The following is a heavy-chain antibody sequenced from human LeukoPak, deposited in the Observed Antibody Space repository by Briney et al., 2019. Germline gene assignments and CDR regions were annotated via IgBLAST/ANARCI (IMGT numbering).Heavy chain of an antibody. CDR1: GFTFRSHA. J-gene: IGHJ4*02. D-gene: IGHD4-11*01. V-gene: IGHV3-23*01. Sequence: GGSLRLSCGASGFTFRSHAMNWVRQAPGKGLEWVSAITGSGAGGTDYADSVKGRFTISRDNSKNTVYLEMNSLRAEDTAVYYCARDQGMTTDYWGQGTLVTVSS. CDR3: ARDQGMTTDY. CDR2: ITGSGAGGT.